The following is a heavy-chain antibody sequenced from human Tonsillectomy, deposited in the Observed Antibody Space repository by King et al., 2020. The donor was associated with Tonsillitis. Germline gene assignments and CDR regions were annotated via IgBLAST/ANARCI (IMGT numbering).Heavy chain of an antibody. Sequence: VQLVESGGGLVQPGGSLRLSGAASGFTFSSYAMSWVRQAPGKGLEWVSAISGSGGSTYNADSVKGRFTISRDNSKNTLYLQMNSLRAEDTAVYYCAKGGCSSTSCYYDCDYWGQGTLVTVSS. CDR2: ISGSGGST. J-gene: IGHJ4*02. CDR1: GFTFSSYA. CDR3: AKGGCSSTSCYYDCDY. D-gene: IGHD2-2*01. V-gene: IGHV3-23*04.